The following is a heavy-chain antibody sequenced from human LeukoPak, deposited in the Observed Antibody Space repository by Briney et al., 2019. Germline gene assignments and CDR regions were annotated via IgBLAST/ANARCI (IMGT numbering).Heavy chain of an antibody. CDR2: ISSSSSYI. CDR3: AREGDATGTIPFSY. V-gene: IGHV3-21*01. J-gene: IGHJ4*02. CDR1: GFTFSSYS. D-gene: IGHD1-1*01. Sequence: PGRSLRLSCAASGFTFSSYSMNWVRQAPGKGLEWVSSISSSSSYIYYADSVKGRFTISRDNAKNSLYLQMNSLRAEDTAVYYCAREGDATGTIPFSYWGQGTLVTVSS.